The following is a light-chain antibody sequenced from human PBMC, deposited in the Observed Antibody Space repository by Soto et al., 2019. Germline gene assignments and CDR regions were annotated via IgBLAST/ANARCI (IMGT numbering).Light chain of an antibody. CDR2: KAS. J-gene: IGKJ1*01. CDR3: QQYNSYPWT. CDR1: QSISDW. V-gene: IGKV1-5*03. Sequence: DIQMTQSPSTLSASIGDRVTITCRASQSISDWLAWQQQKPGKAPKLLIYKASILESGVPSRFSGSGFGTEFTLTICSLQPEDFATYYCQQYNSYPWTFGQGTKVDIK.